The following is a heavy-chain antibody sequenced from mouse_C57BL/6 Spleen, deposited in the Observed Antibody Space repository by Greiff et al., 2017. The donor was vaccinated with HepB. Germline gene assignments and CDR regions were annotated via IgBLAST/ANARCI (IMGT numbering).Heavy chain of an antibody. CDR3: TRGREGPMDY. CDR1: GYTFTDYE. Sequence: QVQLKQSGAELVRPGASVTLSCKASGYTFTDYEMHWVKQTPVHGLEWIGAIDPETGGTAYNQKFKGKAILTADKSSSTAYMEFRSRTSEDSAVYYCTRGREGPMDYWGQGTSVTVSS. V-gene: IGHV1-15*01. CDR2: IDPETGGT. J-gene: IGHJ4*01.